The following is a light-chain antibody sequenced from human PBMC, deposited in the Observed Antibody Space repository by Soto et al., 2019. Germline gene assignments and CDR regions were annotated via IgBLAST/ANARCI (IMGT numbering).Light chain of an antibody. CDR2: DVS. CDR3: SSYPSSSTR. J-gene: IGLJ2*01. V-gene: IGLV2-14*01. Sequence: QSVLTQPASVSGSPGQSITISCTGTSRDVGGYNYVAWYQQHPGKAPKLMIYDVSNRPFGVSKRFSGSKSGNTASLTISGIQAEDEADYYCSSYPSSSTRFGGGTKLPVL. CDR1: SRDVGGYNY.